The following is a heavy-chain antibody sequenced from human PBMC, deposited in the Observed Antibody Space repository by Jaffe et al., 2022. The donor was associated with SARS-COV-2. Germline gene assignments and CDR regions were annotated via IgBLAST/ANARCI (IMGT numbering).Heavy chain of an antibody. CDR2: IYPGDADT. V-gene: IGHV5-51*01. CDR3: VRHFKSTVYDSRVRLAFDL. D-gene: IGHD3-16*01. CDR1: GYTFINYW. J-gene: IGHJ3*01. Sequence: EVQLVQSGAEVKKPGESLKISCKSSGYTFINYWIGWVRQMPGKGLEWMGVIYPGDADTRYSPSFQGHVTISADKSTSNAYLQWSSLRASDTAMYYCVRHFKSTVYDSRVRLAFDLWGQGTMVTVSS.